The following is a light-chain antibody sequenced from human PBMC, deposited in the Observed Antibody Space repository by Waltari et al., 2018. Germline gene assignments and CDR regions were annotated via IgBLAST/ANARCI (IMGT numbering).Light chain of an antibody. Sequence: DIVMTQSPDSLPVSLGERATSNCKSSQSVFYSSNNKNYLAWFQQKPGQPPKLLIYWASTRESGVPDRFSGSGSVTDFTLTISSLQAEDVAVYYCQQYYTTPPTFGQGTKLEIK. CDR3: QQYYTTPPT. CDR1: QSVFYSSNNKNY. J-gene: IGKJ2*01. V-gene: IGKV4-1*01. CDR2: WAS.